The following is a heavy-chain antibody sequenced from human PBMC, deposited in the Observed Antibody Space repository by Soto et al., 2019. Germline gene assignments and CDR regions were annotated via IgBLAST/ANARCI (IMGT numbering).Heavy chain of an antibody. CDR3: ARDATFGTKGGSFDI. CDR2: MWYDGTNK. Sequence: QVQLVESGGGVVQPGRSLRLSCAASGFTFRIYSMHWVAQSPGKGLEWVAVMWYDGTNKYYGESVKGRFTISRDNSENTLYLQMNSLRVEDTAVYYCARDATFGTKGGSFDIWGHGTLVTVSS. V-gene: IGHV3-33*01. CDR1: GFTFRIYS. J-gene: IGHJ3*02. D-gene: IGHD3-16*01.